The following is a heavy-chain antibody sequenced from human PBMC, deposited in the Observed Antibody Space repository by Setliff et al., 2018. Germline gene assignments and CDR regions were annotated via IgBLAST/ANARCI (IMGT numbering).Heavy chain of an antibody. J-gene: IGHJ6*02. D-gene: IGHD6-13*01. Sequence: ETLSLTCTVSGGSISTYYWSWIRQPPGRGLEWIGYIYYSGSTNYNPSLKSRVTISVDTSKNQFPLKLSSVTAADTAVYYCARDRRYDSSLDYYYYGMDVWGQGTTVTVSS. CDR2: IYYSGST. CDR3: ARDRRYDSSLDYYYYGMDV. CDR1: GGSISTYY. V-gene: IGHV4-59*01.